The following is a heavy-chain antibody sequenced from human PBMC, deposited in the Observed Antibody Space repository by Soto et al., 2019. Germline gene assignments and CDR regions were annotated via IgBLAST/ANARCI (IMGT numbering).Heavy chain of an antibody. V-gene: IGHV4-39*01. CDR1: GVSISSSSYY. Sequence: PSETLSLTCTVSGVSISSSSYYWGWMRQPPGKGLEWIGSIFYSGSTYYNPSLKSRVTISVDTSKNQFSLKLSSVTAADTAVYYCARHTPAISISDHWGQGTLVTVSS. D-gene: IGHD2-15*01. CDR3: ARHTPAISISDH. J-gene: IGHJ4*02. CDR2: IFYSGST.